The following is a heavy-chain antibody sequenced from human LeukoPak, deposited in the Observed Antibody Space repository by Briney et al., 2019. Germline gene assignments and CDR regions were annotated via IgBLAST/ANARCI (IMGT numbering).Heavy chain of an antibody. CDR2: INHWGYT. Sequence: SETLSLTCTVSGGSISSYYWSWIRQPPGKGPEWIGEINHWGYTNSKPSLKSRVTISIDTSNNHFSLKLTSVTAADTALYYCARDYYDTSGNSQGFDIWGQGTMVTVSS. J-gene: IGHJ3*02. CDR3: ARDYYDTSGNSQGFDI. V-gene: IGHV4-34*01. CDR1: GGSISSYY. D-gene: IGHD3-22*01.